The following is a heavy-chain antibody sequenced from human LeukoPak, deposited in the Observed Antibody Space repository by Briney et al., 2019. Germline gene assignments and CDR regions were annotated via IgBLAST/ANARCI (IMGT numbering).Heavy chain of an antibody. D-gene: IGHD4-11*01. Sequence: SETLSLTCTVSGGSISSGSYYWSWIRQPAGKGLEWIGRIYTSGGTNYNPSLMRRVTISVDTSKNQFSLKLSSVTAADTAVYYCARVPSYSNFRNAFDIWGQGTMVTVSS. J-gene: IGHJ3*02. V-gene: IGHV4-61*02. CDR2: IYTSGGT. CDR1: GGSISSGSYY. CDR3: ARVPSYSNFRNAFDI.